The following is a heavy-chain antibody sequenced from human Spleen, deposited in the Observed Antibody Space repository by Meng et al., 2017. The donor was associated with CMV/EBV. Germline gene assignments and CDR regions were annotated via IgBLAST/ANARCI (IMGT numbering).Heavy chain of an antibody. CDR3: ARDNGYDLIKH. V-gene: IGHV1-2*02. CDR2: INPNTVVT. J-gene: IGHJ4*02. Sequence: CRASGYTFTGYYIHWLRPAPGQGLEWMAWINPNTVVTNYAQKFQGRVTMTRDTSISTAYMELSRLTSDDTAVYYCARDNGYDLIKHWGQGTLVTVSS. CDR1: GYTFTGYY. D-gene: IGHD5-12*01.